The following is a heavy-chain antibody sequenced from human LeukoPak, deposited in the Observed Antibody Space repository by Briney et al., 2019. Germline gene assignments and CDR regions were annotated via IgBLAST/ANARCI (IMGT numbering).Heavy chain of an antibody. CDR1: GGSISSSSYI. Sequence: KPSETLSLTCTVSGGSISSSSYIWGWIRQPPGKGLERIGIIPYRGRPYYHQSPKRRVTISVDTSKNQFSLKLGSVTAADTAVYYCARHGRFGYSSSQRGWFDPWGQGTLVTVSS. CDR2: IPYRGRP. V-gene: IGHV4-39*01. D-gene: IGHD6-13*01. J-gene: IGHJ5*02. CDR3: ARHGRFGYSSSQRGWFDP.